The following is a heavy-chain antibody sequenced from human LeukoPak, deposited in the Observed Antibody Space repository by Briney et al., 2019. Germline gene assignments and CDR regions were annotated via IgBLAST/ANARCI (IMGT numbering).Heavy chain of an antibody. J-gene: IGHJ5*02. Sequence: ASVKVSCKASGYTFTGYYMHWVRQAPGQGLEWMGWINPNSGGTNYAQKFQGRVTMTRDTSISTAYMELSRLRSDDTAVHYCAREADLRVRVLRWVWFDPWGQGTLVTVSS. V-gene: IGHV1-2*02. CDR1: GYTFTGYY. D-gene: IGHD3-10*01. CDR2: INPNSGGT. CDR3: AREADLRVRVLRWVWFDP.